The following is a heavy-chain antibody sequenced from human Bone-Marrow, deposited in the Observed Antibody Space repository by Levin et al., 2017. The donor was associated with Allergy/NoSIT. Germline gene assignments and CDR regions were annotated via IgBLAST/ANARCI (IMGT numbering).Heavy chain of an antibody. CDR3: ARPVGRGF. CDR1: GFTFNSYS. V-gene: IGHV3-21*01. J-gene: IGHJ1*01. CDR2: ISTSSTYI. D-gene: IGHD1-26*01. Sequence: GESLKISCVVSGFTFNSYSMNWVRQAPGKGLEWVASISTSSTYIFYADSVKGRFTISRDNAKNSVYLQMNSLRVEDTAVYYCARPVGRGFWGQGTLAIVSS.